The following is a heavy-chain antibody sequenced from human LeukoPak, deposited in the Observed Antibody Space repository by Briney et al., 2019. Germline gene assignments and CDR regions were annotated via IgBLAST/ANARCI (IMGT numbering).Heavy chain of an antibody. J-gene: IGHJ6*04. Sequence: ASVKVSCKASGYTFTGYYMHWVRQAPGQGLEWMGWINPNSGGTNYAQKFQGRVTMTRDTSISTAYMELSRLRSEDTAVYYCASATLRCSGGSRYEMDVWGKGTTVTVSS. CDR2: INPNSGGT. D-gene: IGHD2-15*01. CDR3: ASATLRCSGGSRYEMDV. CDR1: GYTFTGYY. V-gene: IGHV1-2*02.